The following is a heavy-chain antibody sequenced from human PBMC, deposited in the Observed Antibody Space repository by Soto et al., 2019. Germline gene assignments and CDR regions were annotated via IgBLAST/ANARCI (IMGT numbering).Heavy chain of an antibody. CDR1: GYTFTSYA. CDR2: INAGNGNT. CDR3: ARGDGGYCHWFDP. Sequence: QVQLVQSGAEVKKPGASVKVSCKASGYTFTSYAMHWVRQAPGQRLEWMGWINAGNGNTKYSQKFQGRVTITRDTAASTAYMDLSSLRAADTAVYYCARGDGGYCHWFDPWGQGTLVTVSS. J-gene: IGHJ5*02. V-gene: IGHV1-3*01. D-gene: IGHD4-17*01.